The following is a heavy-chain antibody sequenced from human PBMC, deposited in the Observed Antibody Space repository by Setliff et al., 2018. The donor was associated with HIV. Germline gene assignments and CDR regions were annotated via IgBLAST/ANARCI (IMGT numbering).Heavy chain of an antibody. Sequence: SETLSLTCTVSGGSISSYYWSWIRQPAEKGLEWIGRIYTSGSTNYNPSLKSRVTMSVDTSKNQFSLKLSSVTAADTAVYYCARDTMRAGIFDYWGQGTLVTVSS. J-gene: IGHJ4*02. CDR1: GGSISSYY. V-gene: IGHV4-4*07. CDR3: ARDTMRAGIFDY. CDR2: IYTSGST. D-gene: IGHD6-19*01.